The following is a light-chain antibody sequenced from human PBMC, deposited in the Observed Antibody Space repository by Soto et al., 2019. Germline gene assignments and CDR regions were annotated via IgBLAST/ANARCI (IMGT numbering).Light chain of an antibody. V-gene: IGKV3-20*01. CDR3: QQSYSTPIT. Sequence: EIVLTQSPGTLSLSPSEGATLSFRASQSISSNFLAWYQQKRGQAPRLLIHGASNRATGIPDRFSGSGSGTDFTLTITRLEPEDFATYYCQQSYSTPITFGQGTRLEIK. CDR2: GAS. CDR1: QSISSNF. J-gene: IGKJ5*01.